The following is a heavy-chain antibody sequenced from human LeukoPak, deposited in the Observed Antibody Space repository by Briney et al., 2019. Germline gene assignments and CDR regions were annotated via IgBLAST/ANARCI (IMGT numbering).Heavy chain of an antibody. CDR2: INHSGST. D-gene: IGHD2-8*01. CDR1: GGSFSGYY. V-gene: IGHV4-34*01. CDR3: ARGIPRYYVYATLDYFDY. Sequence: SETLSLTCAVYGGSFSGYYWSWIPQPPGKGLEWIGEINHSGSTNYNPSLKSRVTISVDTSKNQFSLKLSSVTAADTAVYYCARGIPRYYVYATLDYFDYWGQGTLVTVSS. J-gene: IGHJ4*02.